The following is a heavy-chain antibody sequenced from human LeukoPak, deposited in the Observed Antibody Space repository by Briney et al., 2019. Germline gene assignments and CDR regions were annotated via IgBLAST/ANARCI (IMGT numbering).Heavy chain of an antibody. D-gene: IGHD6-13*01. CDR1: GFTFTSSA. CDR3: AADMAAAGSIWNNWFDP. V-gene: IGHV1-58*01. Sequence: ASVKVSCKAPGFTFTSSAVQWVRQARGPRLEWIGWIVVGSGNTNYAKQFQERGTTTRDMSTSTAYMELSSLRSEDTAVYYCAADMAAAGSIWNNWFDPWGQGTRVTVSS. CDR2: IVVGSGNT. J-gene: IGHJ5*02.